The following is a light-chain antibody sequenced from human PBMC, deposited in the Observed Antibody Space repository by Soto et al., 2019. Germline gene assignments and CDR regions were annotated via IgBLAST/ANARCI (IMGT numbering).Light chain of an antibody. J-gene: IGLJ3*02. CDR2: LEGRGSY. V-gene: IGLV4-60*02. Sequence: QAVVTQSSSASASLGSSVKLTCTLSSGHSSYIIAWHQQQPGKAPRYLMKLEGRGSYNKGSGVPDRFSGSSSGADRYLTISNLQFEDEADYYCETWDFNTRVFGGGTKLTVL. CDR1: SGHSSYI. CDR3: ETWDFNTRV.